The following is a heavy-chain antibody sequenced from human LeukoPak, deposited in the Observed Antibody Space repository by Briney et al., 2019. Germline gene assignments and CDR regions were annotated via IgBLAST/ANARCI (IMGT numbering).Heavy chain of an antibody. J-gene: IGHJ4*02. V-gene: IGHV5-51*01. D-gene: IGHD3-10*01. CDR1: RHRFINYW. CDR2: VFPGDSDT. Sequence: GEPLKISCKGSRHRFINYWIGWVRQMPGKGLEWMGIVFPGDSDTRYSPSFQGQVTISVDKSISTAYLQWSSLKASDTAMYYCARPNLTSGTYYIDYWGQGTLVTVSS. CDR3: ARPNLTSGTYYIDY.